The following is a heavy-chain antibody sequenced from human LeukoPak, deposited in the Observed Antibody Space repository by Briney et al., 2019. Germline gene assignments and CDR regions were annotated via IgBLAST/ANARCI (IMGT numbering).Heavy chain of an antibody. J-gene: IGHJ6*02. CDR2: INPTGGST. CDR3: ARDSPERYYGMDV. D-gene: IGHD1-1*01. Sequence: ASVKVSCKASGYTFPSYFMHWVRQAPGQGLEWMGIINPTGGSTTYAQKFQGRVTITADESTSTAYMELSSLRSEDTAVYYCARDSPERYYGMDVWGQGTTVTVSS. CDR1: GYTFPSYF. V-gene: IGHV1-46*01.